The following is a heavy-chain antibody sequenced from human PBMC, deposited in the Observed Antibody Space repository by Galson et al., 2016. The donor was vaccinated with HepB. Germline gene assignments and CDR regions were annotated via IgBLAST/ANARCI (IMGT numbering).Heavy chain of an antibody. CDR2: INWNSARV. D-gene: IGHD6-19*01. J-gene: IGHJ4*02. V-gene: IGHV3-9*01. CDR3: ARGGASGWRARLDS. CDR1: GFILDDYS. Sequence: SLRLSCAASGFILDDYSTHWVRQIPGKGLEWVSGINWNSARVDYAGSVKGRFTISRDNAKSSLHLQMNSLRVEDTAVYYCARGGASGWRARLDSWGQGTLVTVSS.